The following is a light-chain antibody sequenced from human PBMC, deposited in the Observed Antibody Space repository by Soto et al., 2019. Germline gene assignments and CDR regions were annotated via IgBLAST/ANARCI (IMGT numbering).Light chain of an antibody. J-gene: IGKJ1*01. CDR1: QGIGTY. CDR2: ASS. V-gene: IGKV1-9*01. Sequence: IQLTQSPSSLSASVGDRVTFTCRASQGIGTYLVWYQQKSGKAPTVLIYASSTLQTGVPSRFSGSGSGTDFSLTISSLHPEDVATYYCQQVDSYPRPFGQGSKV. CDR3: QQVDSYPRP.